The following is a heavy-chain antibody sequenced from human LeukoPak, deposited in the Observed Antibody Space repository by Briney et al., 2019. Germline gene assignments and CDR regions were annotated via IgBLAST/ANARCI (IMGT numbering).Heavy chain of an antibody. V-gene: IGHV3-53*01. CDR1: GFSVISNY. J-gene: IGHJ4*02. Sequence: PGGSLRLSCAASGFSVISNYMSWVRQAPGKGLEWVSLIYSGGSTNYVDSVKGRFTISRDNSKNTLYLQMNNLRAEDTAVYYCARAKAAARRFWYYFDYWGQGTLVTVSS. CDR2: IYSGGST. D-gene: IGHD6-13*01. CDR3: ARAKAAARRFWYYFDY.